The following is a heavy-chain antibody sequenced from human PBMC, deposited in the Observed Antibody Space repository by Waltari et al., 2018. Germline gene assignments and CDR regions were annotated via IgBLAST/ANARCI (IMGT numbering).Heavy chain of an antibody. Sequence: QVQLQESGPGLVKPSETLSLTCTVSGGSISSHYWSWIRQPPGKGLEWIGYIYYSGSTNYNPALKSRVTISVDTSKNQFSLKLSSVTAADTAVYYCARGKMATIYYYYYGMDVWGQGTTVTVSS. D-gene: IGHD5-12*01. CDR3: ARGKMATIYYYYYGMDV. CDR1: GGSISSHY. CDR2: IYYSGST. V-gene: IGHV4-59*11. J-gene: IGHJ6*02.